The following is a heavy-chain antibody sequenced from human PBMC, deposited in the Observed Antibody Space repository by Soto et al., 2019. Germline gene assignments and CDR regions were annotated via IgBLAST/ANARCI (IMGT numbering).Heavy chain of an antibody. CDR2: ISGSGGST. J-gene: IGHJ4*02. D-gene: IGHD3-22*01. CDR1: GFTFSSYA. CDR3: ASSSYDSSGYYYGVDY. V-gene: IGHV3-23*01. Sequence: EVQLLEPGGGLVQPGGSLRLSCAASGFTFSSYAMSWVRQAPGKGLEWVSAISGSGGSTYYADSVKGRFTISRDNAKNSLYLQMNSLRAEDTAVYYCASSSYDSSGYYYGVDYWGQGTLVTVSS.